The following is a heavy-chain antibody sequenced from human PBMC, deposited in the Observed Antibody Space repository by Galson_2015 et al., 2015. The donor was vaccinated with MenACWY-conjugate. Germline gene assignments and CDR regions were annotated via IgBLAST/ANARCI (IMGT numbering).Heavy chain of an antibody. V-gene: IGHV3-15*01. CDR2: VKSKTDGGTT. CDR1: GVTFSNAW. CDR3: TSDEGFLY. J-gene: IGHJ4*02. Sequence: SMRLSCAASGVTFSNAWMSWVRQAPGKGLEWVGRVKSKTDGGTTDYAAPVKGRLTISRDDSENTLYLQMNSLKTEDTAVYYCTSDEGFLYWGQGTLVTVSS.